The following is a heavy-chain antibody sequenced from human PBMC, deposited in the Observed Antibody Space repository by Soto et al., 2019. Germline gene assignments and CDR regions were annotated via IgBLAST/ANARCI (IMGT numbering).Heavy chain of an antibody. CDR3: ATVKDGYSYGLYYLDN. CDR1: GGSISSINW. J-gene: IGHJ4*02. CDR2: IYHSGST. V-gene: IGHV4-4*02. Sequence: SETLSLTCAVSGGSISSINWWRCVRKTPGKGLEWIGEIYHSGSTNYNPSLKSRVTISVDKSKNQFSLKLSSVTAADTAVYYCATVKDGYSYGLYYLDNWGQGTLVTVSS. D-gene: IGHD5-18*01.